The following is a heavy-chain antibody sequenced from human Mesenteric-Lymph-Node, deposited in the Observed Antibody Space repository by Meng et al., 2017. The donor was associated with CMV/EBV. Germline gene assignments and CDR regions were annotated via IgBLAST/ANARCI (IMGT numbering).Heavy chain of an antibody. J-gene: IGHJ4*02. Sequence: LSLTCAASGFTFDDYGMTWVRQVPGKGLEWVADINWNSGRRDYADSVKGRFTISRDNARSSLFLEMTDLRVEDTALYYCARDSSVNSPIVARGSYWGQGTMVTVSS. CDR2: INWNSGRR. D-gene: IGHD3-16*01. V-gene: IGHV3-20*04. CDR1: GFTFDDYG. CDR3: ARDSSVNSPIVARGSY.